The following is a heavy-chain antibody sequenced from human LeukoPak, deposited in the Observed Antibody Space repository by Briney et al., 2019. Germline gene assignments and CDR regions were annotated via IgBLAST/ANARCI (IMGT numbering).Heavy chain of an antibody. Sequence: SVKVSCKASGYTFTGYYMHWVRQAPGQGLEWMGGIIPIFGTANYAQKFQGRVTITADESTSTAYMELSSLRSEDTAVYYCARAGHDNWFDPWGQGTLVTVSS. CDR1: GYTFTGYY. J-gene: IGHJ5*02. V-gene: IGHV1-69*13. CDR2: IIPIFGTA. CDR3: ARAGHDNWFDP.